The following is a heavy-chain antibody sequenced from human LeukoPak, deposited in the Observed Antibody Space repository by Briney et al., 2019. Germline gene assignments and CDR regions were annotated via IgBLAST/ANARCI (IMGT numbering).Heavy chain of an antibody. J-gene: IGHJ5*02. V-gene: IGHV4-38-2*02. Sequence: SETLSLTCTASGYSISGGYYWAWIRQPPGKGLEWIGSIYHSGSTYYNPSLKSRVTISVDTSKNQFSLKLTSVTAADTAVYYCARASLGNNFEFDPWGQGTLVTVSS. D-gene: IGHD1-1*01. CDR3: ARASLGNNFEFDP. CDR2: IYHSGST. CDR1: GYSISGGYY.